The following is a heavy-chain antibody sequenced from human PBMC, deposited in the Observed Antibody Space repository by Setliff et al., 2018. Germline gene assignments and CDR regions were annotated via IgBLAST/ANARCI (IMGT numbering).Heavy chain of an antibody. Sequence: SETLSLTCAVYGDSFSDYYWSWLRQPPGKGLEWIEEVNHRGDTNYSPSLRGRVTMTVDAARKQLSLKISSMTAADAGVYYCARGSRIAGRAIDFWGQGTLVTVSS. CDR2: VNHRGDT. J-gene: IGHJ4*02. D-gene: IGHD6-6*01. CDR1: GDSFSDYY. CDR3: ARGSRIAGRAIDF. V-gene: IGHV4-34*01.